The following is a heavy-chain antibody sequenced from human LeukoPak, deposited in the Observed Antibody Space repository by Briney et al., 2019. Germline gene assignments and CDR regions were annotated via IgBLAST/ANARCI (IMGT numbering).Heavy chain of an antibody. J-gene: IGHJ3*02. CDR2: ISSSSSYI. Sequence: GGSLRLSCAASGFTFSSYSMNWVRLAPGKGLEWVSSISSSSSYIYYADSVKGRFTISRDNAKNSLYLQMNSLRAEDTAVYYCARALGYYYDSSGYYFAFDIWGQGTMVTVSS. D-gene: IGHD3-22*01. CDR3: ARALGYYYDSSGYYFAFDI. V-gene: IGHV3-21*01. CDR1: GFTFSSYS.